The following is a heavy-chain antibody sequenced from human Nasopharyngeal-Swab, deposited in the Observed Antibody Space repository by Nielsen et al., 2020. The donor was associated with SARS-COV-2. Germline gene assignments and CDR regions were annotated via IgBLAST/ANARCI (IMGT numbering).Heavy chain of an antibody. CDR3: ARVYSRSFEY. Sequence: ASVKVSCKASGYTFTSYGISWVRQAPGQGLEWMGRINPNSGDTNYAQKFQGRVTMTRDTPISTAYMELSRLRSDDTAVYYCARVYSRSFEYWGQGTQVTVSS. J-gene: IGHJ4*02. CDR1: GYTFTSYG. CDR2: INPNSGDT. D-gene: IGHD6-6*01. V-gene: IGHV1-2*06.